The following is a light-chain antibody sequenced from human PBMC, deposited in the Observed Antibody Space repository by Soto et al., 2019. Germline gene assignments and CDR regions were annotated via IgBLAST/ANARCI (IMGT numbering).Light chain of an antibody. Sequence: EILLTQSPGTLSLSPGERATLSCRASQSVRNSYLAWYQQKPGQAPRLLIYGASGRATGIPDRFSGSVSGTDFTLTISRLEPEDFAVYYCQQYDSSPSTFGQGTKLEI. V-gene: IGKV3-20*01. CDR2: GAS. CDR1: QSVRNSY. J-gene: IGKJ2*01. CDR3: QQYDSSPST.